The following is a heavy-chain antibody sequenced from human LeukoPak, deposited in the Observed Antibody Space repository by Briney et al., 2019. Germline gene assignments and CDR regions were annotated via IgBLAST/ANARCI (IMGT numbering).Heavy chain of an antibody. CDR1: GGSISRGGYS. CDR2: IYHTGIT. D-gene: IGHD6-19*01. Sequence: SQTLSLTCGASGGSISRGGYSWSWIRQPPRKGLEWIGYIYHTGITHYNPSLKSRLTISMDKSTNKFSLNLTSVSAADTAVYYCVRLHKTRGEATGWYYFDTWGPGTQVTVSS. CDR3: VRLHKTRGEATGWYYFDT. V-gene: IGHV4-30-2*01. J-gene: IGHJ4*02.